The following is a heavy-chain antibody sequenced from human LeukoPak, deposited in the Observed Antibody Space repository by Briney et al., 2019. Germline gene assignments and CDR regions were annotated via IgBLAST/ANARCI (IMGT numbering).Heavy chain of an antibody. CDR2: ISGSGGST. CDR3: AKGLNWKGYYFDY. V-gene: IGHV3-23*01. Sequence: GGSLRLSCAASGFTFSSYAMSWVRQAPGEGLEWVSAISGSGGSTYYADSVKGRFTISRDNSKNTPYLQMNSLRAEDTAVYYCAKGLNWKGYYFDYWGQGTLVTVSS. J-gene: IGHJ4*02. D-gene: IGHD1-20*01. CDR1: GFTFSSYA.